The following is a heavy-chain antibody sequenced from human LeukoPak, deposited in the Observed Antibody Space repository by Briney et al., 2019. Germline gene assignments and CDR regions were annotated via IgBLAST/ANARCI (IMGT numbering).Heavy chain of an antibody. CDR1: GGTFSSYA. D-gene: IGHD2-15*01. Sequence: SVKVSCKASGGTFSSYAISWVRQAPGQGLEWMGGIIPIFGTANYAQKFQGRVTITADKSTSTAYMELSSLRSEDTAVYYCAKAPVTTCSGAYCYPFDYWSQGTLVTVSS. V-gene: IGHV1-69*06. CDR2: IIPIFGTA. J-gene: IGHJ4*02. CDR3: AKAPVTTCSGAYCYPFDY.